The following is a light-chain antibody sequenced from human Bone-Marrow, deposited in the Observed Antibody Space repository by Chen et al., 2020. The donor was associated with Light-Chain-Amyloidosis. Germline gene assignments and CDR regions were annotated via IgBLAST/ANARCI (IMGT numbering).Light chain of an antibody. Sequence: SSVLTQPPSVSVSPGQTARITCSGAAVPTTYAYCYQQKPGQAPVLVIHRDTERPSGISARFSASSSGTTATLTISGVQAEDEADDQCQSADSSGTYEVIFGGGTKLTVL. V-gene: IGLV3-25*03. J-gene: IGLJ2*01. CDR2: RDT. CDR1: AVPTTY. CDR3: QSADSSGTYEVI.